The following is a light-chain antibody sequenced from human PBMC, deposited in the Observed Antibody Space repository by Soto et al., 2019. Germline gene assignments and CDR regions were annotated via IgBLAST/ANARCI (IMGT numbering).Light chain of an antibody. CDR3: QHYNSWPRT. J-gene: IGKJ1*01. Sequence: EIVMTQSPATLSVSPGERATLSCRASQSVSSNLAWYQQKPGQAPRLLIYDASTRATGIPARFSGSGSGTEFTLTISSLQSEDFAVYYCQHYNSWPRTFGQGTKVEIE. CDR1: QSVSSN. V-gene: IGKV3-15*01. CDR2: DAS.